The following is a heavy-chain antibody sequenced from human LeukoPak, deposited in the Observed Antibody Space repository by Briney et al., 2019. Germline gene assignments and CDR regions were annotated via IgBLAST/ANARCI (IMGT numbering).Heavy chain of an antibody. V-gene: IGHV4-34*01. D-gene: IGHD6-13*01. CDR3: ARGGLAAAFGWFDP. CDR2: INHSGST. CDR1: GGSFSAYY. Sequence: PSETLSLTCAVYGGSFSAYYWSWIRQPPGKGLEWIGEINHSGSTSYSPSLKSRVIISVDTSKNQFSLKLNSVTAADTAVYYCARGGLAAAFGWFDPWGQGTLVTVSP. J-gene: IGHJ5*02.